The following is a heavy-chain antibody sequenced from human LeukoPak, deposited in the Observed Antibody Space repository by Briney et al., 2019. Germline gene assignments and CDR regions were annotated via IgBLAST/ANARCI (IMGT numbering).Heavy chain of an antibody. CDR2: IDPSDSYT. CDR3: ARTPPLLWFGGLLFHTNWFDP. D-gene: IGHD3-10*01. V-gene: IGHV5-10-1*01. Sequence: GESLKISCKGSGYSFTSYWISWVRQMPGKGLEWMGRIDPSDSYTNYSPSFQGHVTISADKSISTAYLQWSSLKASDTAMYYCARTPPLLWFGGLLFHTNWFDPWGQGTLVTVSS. CDR1: GYSFTSYW. J-gene: IGHJ5*02.